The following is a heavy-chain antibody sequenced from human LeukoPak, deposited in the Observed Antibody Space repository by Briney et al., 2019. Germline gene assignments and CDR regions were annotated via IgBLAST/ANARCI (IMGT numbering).Heavy chain of an antibody. D-gene: IGHD2-15*01. CDR2: INPNSGGT. CDR1: GYTLTGYY. V-gene: IGHV1-2*02. J-gene: IGHJ4*02. CDR3: AREGAYCSGGSCYSILDY. Sequence: ASVKVSCKASGYTLTGYYMNWVRQAPGQGLDWMGLINPNSGGTNYAQKFQGRVTMTRDTSISTAYMELSRLRSDDTAVYYCAREGAYCSGGSCYSILDYWGQGTLVTVSS.